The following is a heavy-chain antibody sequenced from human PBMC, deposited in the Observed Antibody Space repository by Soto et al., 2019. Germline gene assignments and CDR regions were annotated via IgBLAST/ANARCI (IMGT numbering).Heavy chain of an antibody. D-gene: IGHD5-18*01. CDR3: ASGIQLWLRRINTGYSG. CDR1: GGTFSTYA. V-gene: IGHV1-69*12. CDR2: IIPMFGTA. J-gene: IGHJ4*02. Sequence: QVQLVQSGAEVKKPESSVKVSCKAPGGTFSTYAISWVRQAPGQGLEWMGGIIPMFGTANYAQRFQDRVTSTADEPTNTVYMERSSLRSEDTAVYFRASGIQLWLRRINTGYSGWGQGTLVTVSS.